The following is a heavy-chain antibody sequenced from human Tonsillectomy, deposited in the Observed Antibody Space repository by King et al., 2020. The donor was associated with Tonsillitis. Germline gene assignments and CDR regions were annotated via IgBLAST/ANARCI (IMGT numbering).Heavy chain of an antibody. Sequence: VQLVESGGGVVRPGRSLRLSCAASGFTFSSYAMHWVRQAPGKGLEWVAVISYDGSNKYYADSVKGRFTISRDNSKNTLYLQMNSLRAEDTAVYYCARDHRSFGSGSYYNPKYWGQGTLVTVSS. D-gene: IGHD3-10*01. J-gene: IGHJ4*02. V-gene: IGHV3-30*04. CDR1: GFTFSSYA. CDR3: ARDHRSFGSGSYYNPKY. CDR2: ISYDGSNK.